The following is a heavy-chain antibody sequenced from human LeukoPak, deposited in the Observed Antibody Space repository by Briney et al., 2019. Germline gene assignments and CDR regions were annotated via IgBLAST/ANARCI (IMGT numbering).Heavy chain of an antibody. J-gene: IGHJ3*02. V-gene: IGHV3-48*03. CDR3: ARDAEYQLLYAAFDM. CDR1: GFTVINYE. D-gene: IGHD2-2*01. CDR2: ISSSGSTI. Sequence: GGSLRLSCAASGFTVINYERNRVPQAPGKGLEGGSYISSSGSTIYYADSVKGRFTISRDNPKNLLYLQMKSLRAEAQAVYYCARDAEYQLLYAAFDMWGQGTMVTVSS.